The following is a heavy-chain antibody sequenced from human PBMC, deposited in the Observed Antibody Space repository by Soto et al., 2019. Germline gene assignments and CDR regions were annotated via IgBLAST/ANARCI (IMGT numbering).Heavy chain of an antibody. Sequence: SQTLSLTCAISGDSVSSNGAAWNWTRQSPSRGLQWLGRTYYRSKWNNDYAVSVKSRITINPDTSKNQFSLQLNSVTPEDTAVYYCARGHAGTMDVWGQGTTVTVSS. CDR1: GDSVSSNGAA. CDR2: TYYRSKWNN. CDR3: ARGHAGTMDV. V-gene: IGHV6-1*01. J-gene: IGHJ6*02. D-gene: IGHD1-1*01.